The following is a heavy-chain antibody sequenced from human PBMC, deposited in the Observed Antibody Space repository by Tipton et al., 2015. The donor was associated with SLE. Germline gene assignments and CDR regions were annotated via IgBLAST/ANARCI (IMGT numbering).Heavy chain of an antibody. CDR3: ARSAEYFQD. Sequence: GLVKPSETLSLTCAVYVGSFSGHHWTWIRQPPGKGLEWIRYIYYSGNTNYNPSLKSRVRMSVDTSKNQISLKLNSVIAADTAVYYCARSAEYFQDWGQGTLVTVSS. CDR2: IYYSGNT. V-gene: IGHV4-59*11. J-gene: IGHJ1*01. CDR1: VGSFSGHH.